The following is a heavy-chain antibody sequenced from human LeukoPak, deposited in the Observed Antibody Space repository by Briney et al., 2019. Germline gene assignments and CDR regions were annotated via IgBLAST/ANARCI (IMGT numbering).Heavy chain of an antibody. Sequence: ASVKVSCKASGGTFSSYAISWVRQAPGQGLEWMGRIIPILGIANYAQKFQGRVTITADKSTSTAYMELSSLRSEDTAVYYCARHGSSGSYPFDYWGQGTLVTVSS. CDR2: IIPILGIA. J-gene: IGHJ4*02. CDR1: GGTFSSYA. CDR3: ARHGSSGSYPFDY. V-gene: IGHV1-69*04. D-gene: IGHD1-26*01.